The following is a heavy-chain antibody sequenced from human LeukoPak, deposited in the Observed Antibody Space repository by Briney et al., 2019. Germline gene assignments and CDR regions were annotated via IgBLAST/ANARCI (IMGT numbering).Heavy chain of an antibody. Sequence: ASVKVSCKVSGYTLTELSMHWVRQAPGKGLEWMGGFDPEDGETIYAQKFQGRVTMTEDSSTDTAYMELSSLRSEDTAVYYCATELTSGSYYKYYYYMDVWGKGTTVTVSS. J-gene: IGHJ6*03. CDR1: GYTLTELS. CDR3: ATELTSGSYYKYYYYMDV. D-gene: IGHD3-10*01. CDR2: FDPEDGET. V-gene: IGHV1-24*01.